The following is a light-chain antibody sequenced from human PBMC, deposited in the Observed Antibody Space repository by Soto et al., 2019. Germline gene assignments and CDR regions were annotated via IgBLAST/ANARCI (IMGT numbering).Light chain of an antibody. V-gene: IGKV3-11*01. Sequence: ESVLTQSPATLSLSPGERATLSCRASQSIGNYIAWFQQKPGQTPRLLLYDASNRATGIPARFSGSGSGTDFTLTINSLEPEYFAVYYCQQRNNWPPGFPFGPGTKVHI. J-gene: IGKJ3*01. CDR3: QQRNNWPPGFP. CDR1: QSIGNY. CDR2: DAS.